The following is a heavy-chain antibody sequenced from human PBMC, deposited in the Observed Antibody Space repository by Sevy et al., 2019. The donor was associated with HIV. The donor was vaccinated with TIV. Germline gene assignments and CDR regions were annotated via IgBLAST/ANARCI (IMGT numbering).Heavy chain of an antibody. V-gene: IGHV3-23*01. D-gene: IGHD6-6*01. J-gene: IGHJ6*02. CDR3: AGSSSYYYGMDV. CDR1: GFTFSSYV. CDR2: ISGRGAST. Sequence: GGSLRLSCAASGFTFSSYVMSWVRQAPIKGLEWVSAISGRGASTYYADSVKGRFTISRDNSKNTLSLQMNSLRAEDTAVYYCAGSSSYYYGMDVWGQGTTVTVSS.